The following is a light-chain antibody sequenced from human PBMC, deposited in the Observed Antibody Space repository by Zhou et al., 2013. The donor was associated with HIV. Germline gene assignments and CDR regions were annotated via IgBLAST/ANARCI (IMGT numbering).Light chain of an antibody. J-gene: IGKJ1*01. Sequence: EIVLTQSPGTLSLSPGERATLSCRASHTVTSNYLAWYQHKPGQGPKVLIFGASTRANGIPGRFSGSGSGTEFTLTINSLQSEDFAVYYCQQYNSLPLRGFGQGTRLEIK. CDR3: QQYNSLPLRG. V-gene: IGKV3D-15*01. CDR2: GAS. CDR1: HTVTSN.